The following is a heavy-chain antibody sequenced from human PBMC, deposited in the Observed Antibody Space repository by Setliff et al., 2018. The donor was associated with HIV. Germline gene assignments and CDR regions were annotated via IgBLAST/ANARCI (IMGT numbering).Heavy chain of an antibody. CDR2: IRSKAYGGTT. V-gene: IGHV3-49*04. J-gene: IGHJ3*02. Sequence: PGGSLRLSCTASGFTFGDYAMSWVRQAPGQGLEWVGFIRSKAYGGTTEYAASVKGRFTISRDDSKSIAYLQMNSLKTEDTAVYYCTRKYYYDRSGYYDAFDIWGQGTMVTVSS. CDR1: GFTFGDYA. D-gene: IGHD3-22*01. CDR3: TRKYYYDRSGYYDAFDI.